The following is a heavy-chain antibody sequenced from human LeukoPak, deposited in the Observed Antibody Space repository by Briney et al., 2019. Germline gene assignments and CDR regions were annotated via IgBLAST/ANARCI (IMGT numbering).Heavy chain of an antibody. CDR2: ISSNGGST. D-gene: IGHD3-22*01. V-gene: IGHV3-64*04. CDR1: GFTFSSYA. Sequence: GGSLRLSCSASGFTFSSYAMHWVRQAPGKGLEYVSAISSNGGSTYYADSVKGRFTISRDNAKNTLYLQMNSLRAEDTAVYYCARRNYYDSSGYYVDYWGQGTLVTVSS. J-gene: IGHJ4*02. CDR3: ARRNYYDSSGYYVDY.